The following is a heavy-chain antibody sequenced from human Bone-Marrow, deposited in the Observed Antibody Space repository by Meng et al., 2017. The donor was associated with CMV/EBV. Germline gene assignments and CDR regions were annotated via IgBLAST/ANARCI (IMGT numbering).Heavy chain of an antibody. V-gene: IGHV4-30-4*08. D-gene: IGHD4-17*01. J-gene: IGHJ4*02. CDR1: GGSSSSGDYY. Sequence: QVQLQEQGPGMVKPSQTLSLTCTVSGGSSSSGDYYWSWIRQPPGKGLEWIGYIYYSGSTYYNPSLKSRVTISVDTSKNQFSLKLSSVTAADTAVYYCIGGVVYGDYVGYFDYWGQGTLVTVSS. CDR3: IGGVVYGDYVGYFDY. CDR2: IYYSGST.